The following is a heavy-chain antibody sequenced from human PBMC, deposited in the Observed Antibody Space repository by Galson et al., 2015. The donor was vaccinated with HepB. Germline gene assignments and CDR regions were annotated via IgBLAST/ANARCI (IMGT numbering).Heavy chain of an antibody. D-gene: IGHD1-14*01. CDR3: AISRKFPHAFDI. CDR2: IYYSGST. V-gene: IGHV4-30-4*01. J-gene: IGHJ3*02. CDR1: GGSISSGDYY. Sequence: TLSLTCTVSGGSISSGDYYWSWIRQPPGKGLEWIGYIYYSGSTYYNPSLKSRVTISVDTSKNQFSLKLSSVTAADTAVYYCAISRKFPHAFDIWGQGTMVTVSS.